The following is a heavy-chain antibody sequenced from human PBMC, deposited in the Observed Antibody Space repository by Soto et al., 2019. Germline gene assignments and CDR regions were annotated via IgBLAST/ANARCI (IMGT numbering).Heavy chain of an antibody. CDR2: ISYDGSNK. V-gene: IGHV3-30*18. Sequence: GGSLRLSCAASGFTFSSYGMHWVRQAPGKGLEWVAVISYDGSNKYYADSVKGRFTISRDNSKNTLYLQMNSLRAEDTAVYYCAKDRHAYDSSGYHVFDYWGQVTLVTVSS. J-gene: IGHJ4*02. CDR3: AKDRHAYDSSGYHVFDY. CDR1: GFTFSSYG. D-gene: IGHD3-22*01.